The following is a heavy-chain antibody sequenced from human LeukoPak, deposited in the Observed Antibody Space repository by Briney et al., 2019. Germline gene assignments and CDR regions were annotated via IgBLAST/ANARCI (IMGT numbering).Heavy chain of an antibody. CDR1: GYTFSNYG. Sequence: ASVKVSCKTSGYTFSNYGLTWVPQASGQGLEWVGWLSGYNGNTNYAQKVQGRVTMTTDTSTSSAYMELRKLRSENTAVSVGGRDRCSSLTCYFDYWGQGTLVTVSS. CDR3: GRDRCSSLTCYFDY. J-gene: IGHJ4*02. CDR2: LSGYNGNT. V-gene: IGHV1-18*01. D-gene: IGHD2-2*01.